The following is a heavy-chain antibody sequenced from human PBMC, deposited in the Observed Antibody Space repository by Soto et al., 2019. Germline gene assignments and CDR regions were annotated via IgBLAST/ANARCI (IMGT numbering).Heavy chain of an antibody. CDR3: ARDKGKGGDLPYDY. Sequence: GASVKVSCKASGYIFSDHCIHWVRQAPGRRPEWLGWFNPGSGRTNFAQKFRDRVTLTGDTSITTVYMELTSLTSDDTAVYSCARDKGKGGDLPYDYWGQGTLVPVSS. CDR2: FNPGSGRT. J-gene: IGHJ4*02. D-gene: IGHD3-16*01. CDR1: GYIFSDHC. V-gene: IGHV1-2*02.